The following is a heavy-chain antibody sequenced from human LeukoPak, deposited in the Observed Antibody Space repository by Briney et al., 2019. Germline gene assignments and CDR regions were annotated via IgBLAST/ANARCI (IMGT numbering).Heavy chain of an antibody. V-gene: IGHV3-30*02. D-gene: IGHD2-2*02. CDR1: GFTFSSYG. CDR3: GVVVPAAIKAFDV. J-gene: IGHJ3*01. CDR2: IRYDGSNK. Sequence: PGGSLRLSCAASGFTFSSYGMHWVRQAPGKGLEWVAFIRYDGSNKYYADSVKGRFTISRDNSKNTLYLQMNSLRAEDTAVYYCGVVVPAAIKAFDVWGQGTMVTVSS.